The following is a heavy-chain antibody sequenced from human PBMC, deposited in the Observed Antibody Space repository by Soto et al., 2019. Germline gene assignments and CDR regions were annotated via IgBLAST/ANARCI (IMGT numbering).Heavy chain of an antibody. CDR1: GFNFGGYA. J-gene: IGHJ4*02. CDR2: IRSKRYGGTP. V-gene: IGHV3-49*05. Sequence: EVQLVEWGGDLVKPGRSLRLSCTGSGFNFGGYALTWLRQAPGKGLEWVGFIRSKRYGGTPEYAASVKGRFTISRDDSGSTDYMQMNSLKVEDTAVYYCTRLARNGYGTPFDYVSQGTLVTVYS. CDR3: TRLARNGYGTPFDY. D-gene: IGHD5-18*01.